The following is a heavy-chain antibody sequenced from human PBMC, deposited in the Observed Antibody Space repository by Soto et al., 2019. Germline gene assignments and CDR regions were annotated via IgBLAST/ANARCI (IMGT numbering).Heavy chain of an antibody. J-gene: IGHJ3*02. CDR2: IYHTVNT. CDR1: GVSIGSHF. V-gene: IGHV4-59*11. Sequence: QVQLQESGPRLVKPSETLSLTCSVSGVSIGSHFWSWIRQAPGKGPELVGYIYHTVNTNYNPALKSRVTISMDTSKILLSLQLSSVTAADTAVYYCARLQFSVVTALDIWGQGTMVTVSS. CDR3: ARLQFSVVTALDI. D-gene: IGHD2-15*01.